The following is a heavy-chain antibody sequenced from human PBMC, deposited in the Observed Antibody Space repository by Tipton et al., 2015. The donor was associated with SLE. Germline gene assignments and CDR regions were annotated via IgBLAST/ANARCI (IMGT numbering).Heavy chain of an antibody. CDR2: IHFSGGT. CDR3: ARQILVQYFDH. D-gene: IGHD6-13*01. Sequence: TLSLTCAVSGFSVSSRSSYWGWIRQSPGKGLEWIGSIHFSGGTYYNPSLKSRVTISVAKSKNRFSLNLRSVAAADAAVYYCARQILVQYFDHWGQGSLVTVSS. J-gene: IGHJ4*02. V-gene: IGHV4-39*01. CDR1: GFSVSSRSSY.